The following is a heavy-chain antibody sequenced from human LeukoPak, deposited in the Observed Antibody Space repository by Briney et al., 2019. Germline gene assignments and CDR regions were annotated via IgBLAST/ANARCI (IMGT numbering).Heavy chain of an antibody. CDR1: GGSISSYY. CDR3: ASIGRDGYKY. Sequence: SETLSLTCTVSGGSISSYYWSWIRQPPGKGLEWIGYIYYSGGTNYNPSLKSRVTISVDTSKNQFSLKLSSVTAADTAVYYCASIGRDGYKYWGQGTLVTVSS. V-gene: IGHV4-59*01. CDR2: IYYSGGT. D-gene: IGHD5-12*01. J-gene: IGHJ4*02.